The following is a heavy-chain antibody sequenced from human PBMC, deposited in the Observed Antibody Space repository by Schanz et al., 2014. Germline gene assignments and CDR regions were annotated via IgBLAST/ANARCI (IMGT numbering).Heavy chain of an antibody. J-gene: IGHJ4*02. Sequence: EVQLVESGGGLVQPGGSLRLSCAASGFTFSSYSMNWVRQAPGKGLEWVSAMNESHSTIYYADSVRGRFTISRDNFKNTLYLQMNSLRPEDTAVYYCAKYRGYYRVSGSYRELEYWGQGTLVTVSS. V-gene: IGHV3-23*04. CDR3: AKYRGYYRVSGSYRELEY. CDR1: GFTFSSYS. CDR2: MNESHSTI. D-gene: IGHD3-10*01.